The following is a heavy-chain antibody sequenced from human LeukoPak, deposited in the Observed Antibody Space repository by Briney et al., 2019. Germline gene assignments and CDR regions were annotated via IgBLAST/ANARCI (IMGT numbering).Heavy chain of an antibody. CDR2: TFYRSKWYN. J-gene: IGHJ4*02. CDR1: GDGVSSNSAS. CDR3: ARGKAVSGSPTSFFDH. V-gene: IGHV6-1*01. Sequence: SQILSLTCAISGDGVSSNSASWNWIRQSPSRGLEWLGRTFYRSKWYNDYAVSVKSRITINPDTSKNQLSLQLNSVTSEDTAVYYCARGKAVSGSPTSFFDHWGQGMLVTVSS. D-gene: IGHD6-19*01.